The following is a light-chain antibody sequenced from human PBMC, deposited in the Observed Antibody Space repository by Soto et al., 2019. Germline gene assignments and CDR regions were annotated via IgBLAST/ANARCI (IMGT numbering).Light chain of an antibody. V-gene: IGKV3-20*01. J-gene: IGKJ2*01. Sequence: EIVLTQSPGTLSLSPGERATLSCRASQSVSSSYLAWYQQKPGQAPRLLIYGASSRATGIPDRFSGSGAGTYFTLTISKLVPEDFAVYYCQQDGSSPPYTFGQGTKLEIK. CDR3: QQDGSSPPYT. CDR1: QSVSSSY. CDR2: GAS.